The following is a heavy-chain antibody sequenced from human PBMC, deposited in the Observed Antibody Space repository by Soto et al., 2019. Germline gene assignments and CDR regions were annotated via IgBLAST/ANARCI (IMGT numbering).Heavy chain of an antibody. D-gene: IGHD4-17*01. CDR1: GGTFSSYT. CDR2: IIPILGIA. CDR3: GRAVRRTVTTGVYYFDY. J-gene: IGHJ4*02. V-gene: IGHV1-69*02. Sequence: SVKVSCKASGGTFSSYTISWVRQAPGQGLEWMGRIIPILGIANYAQKFQGRVTITADKSTSTAYMELSSLRSEDTAVYYCGRAVRRTVTTGVYYFDYWGQGTLVTVSS.